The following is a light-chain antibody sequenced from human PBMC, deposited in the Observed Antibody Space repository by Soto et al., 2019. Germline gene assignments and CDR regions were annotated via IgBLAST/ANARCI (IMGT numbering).Light chain of an antibody. Sequence: EIVLTHSPATLSLSPWEIATLSCRASQSVSSYLAWYQQKFGQAPRLLIYDASNRATGIPARFSGSGSATDFTLTISSLEPEDFAIYYCQQRYNWPLTFGQGTKVDIK. CDR2: DAS. J-gene: IGKJ1*01. CDR1: QSVSSY. V-gene: IGKV3-11*01. CDR3: QQRYNWPLT.